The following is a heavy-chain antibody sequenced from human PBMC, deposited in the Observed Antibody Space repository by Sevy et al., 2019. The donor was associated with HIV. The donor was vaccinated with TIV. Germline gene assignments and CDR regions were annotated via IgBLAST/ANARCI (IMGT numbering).Heavy chain of an antibody. J-gene: IGHJ4*01. V-gene: IGHV1-69*13. Sequence: ASVKVSCKASGGIFRGNAISWVRKAPGQGLEWMGGIIPVFGTTNYAQKFQGRVPVTADESRSTAYMELSSLRSEDTAVYYCARDKYYYVSGSFDYWGQGTQVTVSS. CDR3: ARDKYYYVSGSFDY. CDR2: IIPVFGTT. CDR1: GGIFRGNA. D-gene: IGHD3-10*01.